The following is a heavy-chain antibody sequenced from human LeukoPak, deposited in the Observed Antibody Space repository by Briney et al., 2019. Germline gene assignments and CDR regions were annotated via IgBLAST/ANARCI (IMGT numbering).Heavy chain of an antibody. CDR3: ARGGYDYVWGSYRYRYGMDV. V-gene: IGHV3-7*03. CDR1: GFTFSSYG. CDR2: IKQDGSEK. Sequence: GGSLRLSCAASGFTFSSYGMSWVRQAPGQGLEWVANIKQDGSEKYYVDSVKGRFTISRDNAKNSLYLQMNSLRAEDTAVYYCARGGYDYVWGSYRYRYGMDVWGKGTTVTVSS. D-gene: IGHD3-16*02. J-gene: IGHJ6*04.